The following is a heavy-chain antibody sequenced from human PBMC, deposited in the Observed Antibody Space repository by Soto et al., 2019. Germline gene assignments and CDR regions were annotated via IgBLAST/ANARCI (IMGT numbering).Heavy chain of an antibody. CDR2: ISGSGGST. D-gene: IGHD1-1*01. CDR3: ANDELERGGAFDI. CDR1: GFTFSSYA. V-gene: IGHV3-23*01. J-gene: IGHJ3*02. Sequence: HPGGSLRLSCAASGFTFSSYAMSWVRQAPGKGLEWVSAISGSGGSTYYADSVKGRFTISRDNSKNTLYLQMNSLRAEDTAVYYCANDELERGGAFDIWGQGTMVTVSS.